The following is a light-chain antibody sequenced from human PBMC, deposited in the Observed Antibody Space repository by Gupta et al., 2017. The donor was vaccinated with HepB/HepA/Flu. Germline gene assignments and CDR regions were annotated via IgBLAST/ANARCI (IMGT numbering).Light chain of an antibody. CDR2: WAS. Sequence: DIVITHAPDSLAVSLGERATLNCKSSQSVLYSSNNKNYLTWYQQKPGQTPKLLIYWASTRESGVPDRFSGSGSGTDFTLTISSLQTEDVAVYYCQQYYSLPLTFGGWTKVEIK. CDR3: QQYYSLPLT. V-gene: IGKV4-1*01. J-gene: IGKJ4*01. CDR1: QSVLYSSNNKNY.